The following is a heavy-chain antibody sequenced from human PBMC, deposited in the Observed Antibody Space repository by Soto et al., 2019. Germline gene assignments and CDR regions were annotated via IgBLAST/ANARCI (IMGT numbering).Heavy chain of an antibody. CDR1: GYRFTSQW. Sequence: GESLKISCQGSGYRFTSQWIGWVRQMPGKGPEWMGVIYPSDSNTKYSPSFQGQVTISADNSISTAFLQWGGLRASDSAIYYCASRKVTSDAFDFWGQGTVVTVSS. D-gene: IGHD4-4*01. CDR2: IYPSDSNT. J-gene: IGHJ3*01. V-gene: IGHV5-51*01. CDR3: ASRKVTSDAFDF.